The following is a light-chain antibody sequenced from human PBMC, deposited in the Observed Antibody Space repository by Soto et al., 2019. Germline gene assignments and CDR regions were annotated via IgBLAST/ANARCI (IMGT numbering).Light chain of an antibody. Sequence: EILMTQSPATLSVSPGERATLSCRASQSVSINLAWYQQKPGQAPSLLIYGASTRATGIPARFSGSGSGTAFTLTISSLQSEDLAFYYCQQYSNWPWTFGQGTKVEIK. CDR3: QQYSNWPWT. J-gene: IGKJ1*01. V-gene: IGKV3D-15*01. CDR1: QSVSIN. CDR2: GAS.